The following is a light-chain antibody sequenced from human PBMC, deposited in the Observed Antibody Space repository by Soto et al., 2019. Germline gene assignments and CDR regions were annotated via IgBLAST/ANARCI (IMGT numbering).Light chain of an antibody. J-gene: IGKJ1*01. CDR1: QNISRS. CDR3: QQYSIWRT. Sequence: EIVMTQSPVTLSVSPGERATLSCRASQNISRSLAWYQQKAGQAPRLLIYAASTRATGIPARFSGSGSGTEFTLTISSLQSEDFAVYYCQQYSIWRTFGQGTKVDIK. CDR2: AAS. V-gene: IGKV3-15*01.